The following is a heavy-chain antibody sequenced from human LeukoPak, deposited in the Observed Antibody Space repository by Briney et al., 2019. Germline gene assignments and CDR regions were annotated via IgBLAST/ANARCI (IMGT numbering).Heavy chain of an antibody. CDR2: ISGGGGST. CDR3: AKGGHSYYSHYYMDV. V-gene: IGHV3-23*01. J-gene: IGHJ6*03. Sequence: GWSLRLSCLATRYILNNFSVGPIPQAPGKGLESLSAISGGGGSTYYADSVKGRFTIARDNIKNTLSLQVNSLRDAESAIYYCAKGGHSYYSHYYMDVRCKGTTVTVSS. D-gene: IGHD4-23*01. CDR1: RYILNNFS.